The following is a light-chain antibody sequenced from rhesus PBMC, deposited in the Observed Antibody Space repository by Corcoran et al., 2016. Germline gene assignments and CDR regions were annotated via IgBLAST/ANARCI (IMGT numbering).Light chain of an antibody. CDR3: QQYYSTPYS. J-gene: IGKJ2*01. CDR2: CAS. CDR1: QSLLYSSNNKNY. Sequence: DIVMTQSPDSLAVSLGERVTINCKSSQSLLYSSNNKNYLAWYQQKTGQAPKLHIYCASTRESGVPNRFSGSGSGTDFTLTISGLQAEDVAVYYCQQYYSTPYSFGQGTKVEIK. V-gene: IGKV4-1*01.